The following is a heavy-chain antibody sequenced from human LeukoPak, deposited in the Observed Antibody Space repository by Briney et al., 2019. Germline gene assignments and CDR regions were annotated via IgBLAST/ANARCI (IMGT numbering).Heavy chain of an antibody. Sequence: VKVSCKASGGTFSSYAISWVRQAPGQGLGWMGGIIPIFGTANYAQKFQGRVTSTTDESTSTAYIELSRLRPEDTAVYYCAREYSSWPVTTYRNGFDPWGQGTLVTVSS. CDR2: IIPIFGTA. D-gene: IGHD4-17*01. V-gene: IGHV1-69*05. J-gene: IGHJ5*02. CDR3: AREYSSWPVTTYRNGFDP. CDR1: GGTFSSYA.